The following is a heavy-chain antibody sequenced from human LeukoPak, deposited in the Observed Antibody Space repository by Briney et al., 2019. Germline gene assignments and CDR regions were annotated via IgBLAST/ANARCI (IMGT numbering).Heavy chain of an antibody. D-gene: IGHD3-22*01. V-gene: IGHV3-11*04. Sequence: GGSLRLSCAASGFTFSDYEMAWISQAPGKGMEWDSYMSGGRYTIHYSFSVQRPFTISRDNPDRSLSLQMNSLGAEDTAVYYCARVKYDDSGYYGIFYYYYMDVWGKGTTVTVSS. CDR3: ARVKYDDSGYYGIFYYYYMDV. CDR1: GFTFSDYE. CDR2: MSGGRYTI. J-gene: IGHJ6*03.